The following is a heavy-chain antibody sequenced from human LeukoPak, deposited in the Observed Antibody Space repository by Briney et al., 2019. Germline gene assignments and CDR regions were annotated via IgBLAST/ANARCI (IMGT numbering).Heavy chain of an antibody. J-gene: IGHJ4*02. CDR2: ISPYNGNT. D-gene: IGHD1-20*01. Sequence: ASVKVSCKASGYTFTSYDINWVRQATRQGLEWMGWISPYNGNTNYAQKFQGRVTMTTDTSTSTAYMELRSLRSDDTAVYYCARERESAVYLETCDYWGQGTLVTVSS. CDR3: ARERESAVYLETCDY. CDR1: GYTFTSYD. V-gene: IGHV1-18*01.